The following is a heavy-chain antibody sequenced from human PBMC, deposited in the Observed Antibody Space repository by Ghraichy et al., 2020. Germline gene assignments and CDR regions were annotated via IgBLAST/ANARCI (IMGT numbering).Heavy chain of an antibody. V-gene: IGHV1-18*01. Sequence: ASVKVSCKASGYTFTSYGISWMRQAPGQGLEWMGWISAYNGNTNYAQKLQGRVTMTTDTSTSTAYMELRSLRSDDTAVYYCARDYYDSSGYPRPWDYWGQGTLVTVSS. CDR2: ISAYNGNT. J-gene: IGHJ4*02. D-gene: IGHD3-22*01. CDR3: ARDYYDSSGYPRPWDY. CDR1: GYTFTSYG.